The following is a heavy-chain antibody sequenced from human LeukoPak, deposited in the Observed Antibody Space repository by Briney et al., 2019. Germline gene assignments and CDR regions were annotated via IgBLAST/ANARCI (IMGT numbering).Heavy chain of an antibody. J-gene: IGHJ4*02. Sequence: GASLRLSCAASGFTFSSYAMSWVRQAPGKGLEWVSAISGSGGSTYYADSVKGRFTISRDNSKNTLYLQMNSLRAEDTAVYYCAKGNGIVGATTFDYWGREPWSPSPQ. V-gene: IGHV3-23*01. CDR2: ISGSGGST. CDR1: GFTFSSYA. D-gene: IGHD1-26*01. CDR3: AKGNGIVGATTFDY.